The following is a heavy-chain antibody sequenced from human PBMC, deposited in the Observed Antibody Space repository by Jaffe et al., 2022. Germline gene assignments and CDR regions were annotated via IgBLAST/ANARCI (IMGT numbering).Heavy chain of an antibody. V-gene: IGHV3-53*04. J-gene: IGHJ6*03. CDR1: GFTVSSNY. D-gene: IGHD4-17*01. CDR3: ARAVGNIYYGDYVLNSYYMDV. CDR2: IYSGGST. Sequence: EVQLVESGGGLVQPGGSLRLSCAASGFTVSSNYMSWVRQAPGKGLEWVSVIYSGGSTYYADSVKGRFTISRHNSKNTLYLQMNSLRAEDTAVYYCARAVGNIYYGDYVLNSYYMDVWGKGTTVTVSS.